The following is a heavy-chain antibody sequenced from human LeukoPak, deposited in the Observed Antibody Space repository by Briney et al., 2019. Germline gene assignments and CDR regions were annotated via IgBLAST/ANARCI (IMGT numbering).Heavy chain of an antibody. Sequence: ASVKVSCKASGYTFSDYYMHWVRQAPGQGLEWMGWINPNSGGTNYAQKFQGRVTMTRDTSISTAYMELSRLRSDDTAVYYCAREKITMVRGAPSYWGQGTLVTVSS. CDR3: AREKITMVRGAPSY. CDR1: GYTFSDYY. D-gene: IGHD3-10*01. J-gene: IGHJ4*02. CDR2: INPNSGGT. V-gene: IGHV1-2*02.